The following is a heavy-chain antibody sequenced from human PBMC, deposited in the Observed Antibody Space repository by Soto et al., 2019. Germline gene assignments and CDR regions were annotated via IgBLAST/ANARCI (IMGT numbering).Heavy chain of an antibody. D-gene: IGHD3-9*01. CDR1: GFTFSSYA. CDR3: ARTRYFDWSHFDY. J-gene: IGHJ4*02. CDR2: ISYDGSNK. V-gene: IGHV3-30-3*01. Sequence: QVQLVESGGGVVQPGRSLRLSCAASGFTFSSYAMHWVRQAPGKGLEWVAVISYDGSNKYYADSVKGRFTISRDNSKNTLYLQMNSLIAEDTAVYYCARTRYFDWSHFDYWGQGTLVTVSS.